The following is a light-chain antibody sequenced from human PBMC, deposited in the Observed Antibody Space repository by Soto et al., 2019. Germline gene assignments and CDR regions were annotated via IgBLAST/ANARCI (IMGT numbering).Light chain of an antibody. V-gene: IGKV1-39*01. CDR2: AAS. J-gene: IGKJ4*01. CDR1: QSISSY. CDR3: QQSHRTPLT. Sequence: DIQMTQSPSSLSASVGDRVTITCRASQSISSYLNWYQQKPGKALKLLIYAASSLQSGVLSRFSGSGSGTEFTLTISSLQPEDFATYYCQQSHRTPLTFGGGTKVEIK.